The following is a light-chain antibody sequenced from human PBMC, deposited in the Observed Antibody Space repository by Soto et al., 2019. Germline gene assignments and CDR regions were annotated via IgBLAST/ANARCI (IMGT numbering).Light chain of an antibody. CDR1: SGSIASNY. CDR3: QSYDSSTVV. CDR2: EDN. V-gene: IGLV6-57*04. Sequence: NFMLTQPHSVSESPVKTVTISCTRSSGSIASNYVQWYQQRPGSAPTTVIYEDNQRPSGVPDRFSGSIDSSSNSASLTISGLKTEDEADYYCQSYDSSTVVFGGGTKVTVL. J-gene: IGLJ2*01.